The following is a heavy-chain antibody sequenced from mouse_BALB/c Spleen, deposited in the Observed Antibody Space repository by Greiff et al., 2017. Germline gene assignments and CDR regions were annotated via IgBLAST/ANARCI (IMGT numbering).Heavy chain of an antibody. V-gene: IGHV7-3*02. CDR3: ARDTYYAMDY. J-gene: IGHJ4*01. CDR2: IRNKANGYTT. CDR1: GFTFTDYY. Sequence: EVMLVESGGGLVQPGGSLRLSCAPSGFTFTDYYMSWVRQPPGKALEWLGFIRNKANGYTTEYSASVKGRFTISRENSQSILYLQMNTLRAEDSATYYCARDTYYAMDYWGQGTSVTVSA.